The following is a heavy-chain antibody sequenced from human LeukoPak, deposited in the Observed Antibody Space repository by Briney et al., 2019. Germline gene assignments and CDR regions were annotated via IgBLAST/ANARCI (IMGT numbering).Heavy chain of an antibody. V-gene: IGHV3-7*01. CDR2: IKQDGSEK. CDR3: AGETPDYYDSRGDAFDI. D-gene: IGHD3-22*01. Sequence: SGGSLRLSCAASGFTFSSYWMSWVRQTPGKGLEWVANIKQDGSEKYYVDSVKGRFTISGDNAKNSLYLQMNSLRAEDTAVYYCAGETPDYYDSRGDAFDIWGQGTMVTVSS. CDR1: GFTFSSYW. J-gene: IGHJ3*02.